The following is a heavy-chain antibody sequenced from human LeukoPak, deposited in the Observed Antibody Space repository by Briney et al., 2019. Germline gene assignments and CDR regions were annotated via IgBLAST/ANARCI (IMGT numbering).Heavy chain of an antibody. D-gene: IGHD3-10*01. CDR2: IIAGTGIT. J-gene: IGHJ4*02. CDR1: GYNFTTYA. V-gene: IGHV1-3*01. CDR3: ARTSGSGSFYTN. Sequence: GASVKVSCKASGYNFTTYAIHWVRQAPRQRLEWMGWIIAGTGITQYSQKFQGRVTFTRDTSANAAYMEVSSLRSEDTALYFCARTSGSGSFYTNWGQGTLVTVSS.